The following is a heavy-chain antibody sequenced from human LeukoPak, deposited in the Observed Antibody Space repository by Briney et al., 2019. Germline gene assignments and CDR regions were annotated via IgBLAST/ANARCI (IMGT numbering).Heavy chain of an antibody. CDR3: ATKQWLAPPPDS. D-gene: IGHD6-19*01. J-gene: IGHJ4*02. CDR2: INTDGTVT. Sequence: GGSLRLSCAASGFTFSKYWMLWVRQAPGKGLESVSRINTDGTVTTYADSVKGRFTVSRDNADNTMFLQMNSVRDEDTAVYYCATKQWLAPPPDSWGQGSLVTVSS. V-gene: IGHV3-74*01. CDR1: GFTFSKYW.